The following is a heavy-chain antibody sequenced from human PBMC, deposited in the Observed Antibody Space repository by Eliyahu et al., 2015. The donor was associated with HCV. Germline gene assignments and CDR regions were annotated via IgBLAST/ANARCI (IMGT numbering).Heavy chain of an antibody. CDR2: DCLLCGA. V-gene: IGHV4-39*01. J-gene: IGHJ4*02. Sequence: QLQLQESGPGLVKPSEELSLTCSVFGGSISSSGHYWAWVRQPPGKGLEWVACDCLLCGADSPPSLKSRLSVSVDTSRNQFSLRLTSLTAADTAIYYCAREERYDSTNGNHWGQGILVTVS. CDR3: AREERYDSTNGNH. CDR1: GGSISSSGHY. D-gene: IGHD5-24*01.